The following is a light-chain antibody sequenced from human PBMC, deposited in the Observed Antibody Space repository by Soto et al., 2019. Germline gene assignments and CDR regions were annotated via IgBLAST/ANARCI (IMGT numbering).Light chain of an antibody. Sequence: QSALTQPRSVSGSPGQSVTISCTGTSSDVGAYDYVSWYQQHPGKAPKLLIYHVSKRPSGVPDRFSGSKSGNTASLTISGLQAEDEADYYCCTDAGSYKVFGIGTKVNVL. CDR1: SSDVGAYDY. CDR2: HVS. J-gene: IGLJ1*01. V-gene: IGLV2-11*01. CDR3: CTDAGSYKV.